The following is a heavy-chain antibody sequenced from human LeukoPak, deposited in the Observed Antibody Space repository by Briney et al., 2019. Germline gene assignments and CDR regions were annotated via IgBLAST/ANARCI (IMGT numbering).Heavy chain of an antibody. D-gene: IGHD2-21*02. CDR2: ISPYNGNT. V-gene: IGHV1-18*01. J-gene: IGHJ4*02. CDR3: ARGWGPKPQDYFDY. Sequence: GASVKVSCKASGYTFTSYGISWVRQAPGQGLEWMGWISPYNGNTKYAQNLQGRVTMTTDTSTSTAYMELRSLRSDDTAVYYCARGWGPKPQDYFDYWGQGTLVTVSS. CDR1: GYTFTSYG.